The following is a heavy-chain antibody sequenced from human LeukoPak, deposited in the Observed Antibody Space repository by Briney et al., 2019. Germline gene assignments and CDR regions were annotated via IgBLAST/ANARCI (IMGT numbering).Heavy chain of an antibody. CDR2: INPNSGDT. J-gene: IGHJ5*02. CDR3: ARMSSPLQYNWFDP. D-gene: IGHD1-14*01. V-gene: IGHV1-2*06. Sequence: ASVKVSCKASGYTFTGYYVHWVRQAPGQGLEWMGRINPNSGDTNYAQKFQGRVTMTRDTSISTAYMELSRLRSDDTAVYYCARMSSPLQYNWFDPWGQGTLVTVSS. CDR1: GYTFTGYY.